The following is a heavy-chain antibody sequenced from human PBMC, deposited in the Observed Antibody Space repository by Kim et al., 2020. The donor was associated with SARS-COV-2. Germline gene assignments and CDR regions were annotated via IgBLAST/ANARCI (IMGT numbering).Heavy chain of an antibody. J-gene: IGHJ4*02. Sequence: NKYYADPVKGRFTISRDNSKNTLYLQMNSLRAEDTAVYYCAKEETGYFDYWGQGTLVTVSS. CDR3: AKEETGYFDY. D-gene: IGHD7-27*01. CDR2: NK. V-gene: IGHV3-33*06.